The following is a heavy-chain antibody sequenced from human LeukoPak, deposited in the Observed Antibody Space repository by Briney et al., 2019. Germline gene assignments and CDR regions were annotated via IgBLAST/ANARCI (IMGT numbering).Heavy chain of an antibody. CDR1: GGSMSSYY. D-gene: IGHD3-10*01. CDR3: ARSYGSGSYFEN. J-gene: IGHJ4*02. V-gene: IGHV4-59*01. Sequence: NTSETLSLTCTVSGGSMSSYYWSWIRQPPGKGLEWIGSIYHSGSTYYNLSLKSRVTISVDTSKNQFSLKLSSVTAADTAVYYCARSYGSGSYFENWGQGTLVTVSS. CDR2: IYHSGST.